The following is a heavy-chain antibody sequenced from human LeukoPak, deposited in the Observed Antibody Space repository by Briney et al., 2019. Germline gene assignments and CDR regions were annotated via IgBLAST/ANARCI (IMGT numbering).Heavy chain of an antibody. J-gene: IGHJ6*03. CDR1: GFTFSSYA. CDR2: ISGSGGST. Sequence: GGSLRLSCAASGFTFSSYAMSWVRQAPGKGLEWVSAISGSGGSTYYADSVKGRFTISRDNSKNTLYLQMNSLRAEDTAVYYCASGSGSYRTPYYYMDVWGTGTTVTVSS. CDR3: ASGSGSYRTPYYYMDV. D-gene: IGHD3-10*01. V-gene: IGHV3-23*01.